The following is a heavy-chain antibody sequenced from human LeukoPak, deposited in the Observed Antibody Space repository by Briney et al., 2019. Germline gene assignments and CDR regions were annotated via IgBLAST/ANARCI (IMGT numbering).Heavy chain of an antibody. V-gene: IGHV4-59*01. Sequence: PSETLSLTCTVSGVSIGSYDWSWIRQPPGKGLEWIGDIFDSGSTNYNPSLKSRGTISVDTSKNQFSMKLSSVTAADTAVYYCARAPYYYDSSVGPGYFDYWGQGTLVTVSS. CDR2: IFDSGST. CDR3: ARAPYYYDSSVGPGYFDY. D-gene: IGHD3-22*01. CDR1: GVSIGSYD. J-gene: IGHJ4*02.